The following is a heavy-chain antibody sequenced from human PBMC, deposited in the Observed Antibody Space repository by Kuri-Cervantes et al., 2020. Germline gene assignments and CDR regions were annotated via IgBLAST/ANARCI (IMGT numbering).Heavy chain of an antibody. CDR2: ISYDGSNK. Sequence: GGSLRLSCAASGFTFADYAMHWVRQAPGKGLEWVAVISYDGSNKYYADSVKGRFTISRDNSKNTLYLQMNSLRAEDTAVYYCARGGGYGDGLIRYYYYYGMDVWGQGTTVTGLL. V-gene: IGHV3-30-3*01. D-gene: IGHD5-12*01. CDR3: ARGGGYGDGLIRYYYYYGMDV. J-gene: IGHJ6*02. CDR1: GFTFADYA.